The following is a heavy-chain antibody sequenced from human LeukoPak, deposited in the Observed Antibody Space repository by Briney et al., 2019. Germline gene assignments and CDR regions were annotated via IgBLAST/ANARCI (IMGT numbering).Heavy chain of an antibody. CDR1: GYTFTNNY. D-gene: IGHD3-3*01. J-gene: IGHJ4*02. CDR2: INPSGGST. Sequence: ASVKVSCKASGYTFTNNYLHWVRQAPGQGLEWMGIINPSGGSTSYAQKFQGRVTMTRDTSTSTVYMELSSLRSEDTAVYYCARDQRGPGVVEDYWGQGTLVTVSS. CDR3: ARDQRGPGVVEDY. V-gene: IGHV1-46*01.